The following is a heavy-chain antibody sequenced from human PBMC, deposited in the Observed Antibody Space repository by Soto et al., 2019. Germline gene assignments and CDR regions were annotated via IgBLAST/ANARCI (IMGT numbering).Heavy chain of an antibody. CDR1: GYTFTSYG. D-gene: IGHD3-3*01. Sequence: GASVKVSCKASGYTFTSYGISWVRQAPGQGLEWMGWISAYNGNTNYAQKFQGRVTITRDTSASTAYMELSSLRSEDTAVYYCARDLEGYYDFWSGYWSYYGMDVWGQGTTVTVSS. CDR3: ARDLEGYYDFWSGYWSYYGMDV. V-gene: IGHV1-18*01. CDR2: ISAYNGNT. J-gene: IGHJ6*02.